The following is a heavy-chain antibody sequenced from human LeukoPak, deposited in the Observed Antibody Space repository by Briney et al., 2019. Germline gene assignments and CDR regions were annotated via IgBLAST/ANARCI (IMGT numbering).Heavy chain of an antibody. D-gene: IGHD1-26*01. J-gene: IGHJ6*02. Sequence: SETLSLTCAVYGGSFSGYYWSWIRQPPGKGLEWIGEINHSGSTNYNPSLKSRVTISVDTSKNQFSLKLSSVTAADTAVYYCARRLVGAAPPYYYYGMDVWGQGTTVTVSS. CDR2: INHSGST. CDR3: ARRLVGAAPPYYYYGMDV. CDR1: GGSFSGYY. V-gene: IGHV4-34*01.